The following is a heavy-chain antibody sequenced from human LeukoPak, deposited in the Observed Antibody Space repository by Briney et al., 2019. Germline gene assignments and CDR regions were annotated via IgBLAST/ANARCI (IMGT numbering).Heavy chain of an antibody. CDR3: ARGGRWLQSNY. CDR2: ISYSGST. J-gene: IGHJ4*02. CDR1: GGSVNSGTYY. Sequence: SETLSLTCTVSGGSVNSGTYYWSWIRQPPGKGLEWIGYISYSGSTNYNPSLKSRVTISVDTSKNQFSLKLSSVTAADTAVYYCARGGRWLQSNYWGQGTLVTVSS. D-gene: IGHD5-24*01. V-gene: IGHV4-61*01.